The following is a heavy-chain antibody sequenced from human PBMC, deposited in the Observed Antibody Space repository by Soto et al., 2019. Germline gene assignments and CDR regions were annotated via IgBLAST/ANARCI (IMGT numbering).Heavy chain of an antibody. J-gene: IGHJ4*02. CDR2: ISGYNGDTNT. CDR1: GYIFTNYA. V-gene: IGHV1-18*01. CDR3: ARDNDVWTGYFFDK. D-gene: IGHD3-3*01. Sequence: QVQLVQSGGEVRKPGASVRVSCKASGYIFTNYAISWVRQAPGQGAEWMGWISGYNGDTNTHYSQNFQGRLTLTTDMSTTPAYMESRSLTSDVTDVYYCARDNDVWTGYFFDKWGQGTMVTVS.